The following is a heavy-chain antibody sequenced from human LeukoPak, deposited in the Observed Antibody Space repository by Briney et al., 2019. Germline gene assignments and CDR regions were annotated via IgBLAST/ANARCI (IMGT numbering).Heavy chain of an antibody. J-gene: IGHJ4*02. Sequence: PSETLSLTSTVSGGSISSSSYYWGWIRQPPGKGLEWIGSIYYSGSTYYNQSLSSRVTISVDTSKKQFSLKLSSVPAADTAVYYCASQDYAFSDFWSGEGLTGTSPPLTAFDYWGQGTLVTVSS. CDR1: GGSISSSSYY. CDR2: IYYSGST. D-gene: IGHD3-3*01. CDR3: ASQDYAFSDFWSGEGLTGTSPPLTAFDY. V-gene: IGHV4-39*01.